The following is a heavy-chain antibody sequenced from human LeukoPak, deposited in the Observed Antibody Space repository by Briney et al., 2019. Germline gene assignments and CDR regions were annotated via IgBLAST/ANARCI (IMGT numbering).Heavy chain of an antibody. CDR3: ARGRGYSSSSYAFDI. CDR2: ISTSSSYI. J-gene: IGHJ3*02. CDR1: GFTFSSYG. V-gene: IGHV3-21*01. D-gene: IGHD6-6*01. Sequence: GGSLRLSCAASGFTFSSYGMNWVRQAPGKGLEWVSSISTSSSYIYYADSVEDRFIISRDNAKNSLYLQMNSLRAEDTAVYYCARGRGYSSSSYAFDIWGQGTMVTVSS.